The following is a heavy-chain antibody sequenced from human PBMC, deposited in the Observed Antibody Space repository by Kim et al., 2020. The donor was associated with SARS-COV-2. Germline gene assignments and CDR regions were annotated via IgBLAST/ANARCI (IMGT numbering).Heavy chain of an antibody. Sequence: VKGRFTISRDNSKNTLYLQMNSLRAEDTAVYYCAKDKPEAQLWFFFGMDVWGQGTTVTVSS. CDR3: AKDKPEAQLWFFFGMDV. D-gene: IGHD5-18*01. J-gene: IGHJ6*02. V-gene: IGHV3-23*01.